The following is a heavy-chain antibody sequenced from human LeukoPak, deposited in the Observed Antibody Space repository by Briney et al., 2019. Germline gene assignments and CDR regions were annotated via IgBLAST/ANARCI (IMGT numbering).Heavy chain of an antibody. CDR2: IWYDGSKK. J-gene: IGHJ4*02. CDR3: ARYRDGYNYDY. CDR1: GFTFSNYG. D-gene: IGHD5-24*01. V-gene: IGHV3-33*01. Sequence: GGSLRLSCAASGFTFSNYGMHWVRQAPGKGLEWVAVIWYDGSKKHYADSVKGRFTISRDNSKNTLDLQMNSLRAEDTAVYYCARYRDGYNYDYWGQGTLVTVSS.